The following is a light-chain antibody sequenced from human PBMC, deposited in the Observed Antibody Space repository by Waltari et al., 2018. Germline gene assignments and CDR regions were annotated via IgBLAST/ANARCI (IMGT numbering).Light chain of an antibody. CDR3: QYYGSYT. V-gene: IGKV3-20*01. CDR1: QSVSSRY. J-gene: IGKJ2*01. Sequence: LAGRASQSVSSRYLAWYQQKPGQAPRLLMYLASSRATGIPDRFSGSGSGTDFTLTISRLEPEDFAVYYCQYYGSYTFGQGTKLAI. CDR2: LAS.